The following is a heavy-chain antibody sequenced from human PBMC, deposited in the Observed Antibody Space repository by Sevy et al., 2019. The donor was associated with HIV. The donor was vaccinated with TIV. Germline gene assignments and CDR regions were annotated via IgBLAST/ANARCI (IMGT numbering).Heavy chain of an antibody. V-gene: IGHV4-61*02. CDR2: IYTSGGGGT. CDR3: ARELGY. Sequence: NLSLTCTVSGGSTISGAYYWSWIRQPAGKGLEWIGRIYTSGGGGTTYNPSLKSRVTMSLDTSKNQISLHLSSVTAADTAVYHCARELGYWGQGTMVRVSS. CDR1: GGSTISGAYY. J-gene: IGHJ4*02.